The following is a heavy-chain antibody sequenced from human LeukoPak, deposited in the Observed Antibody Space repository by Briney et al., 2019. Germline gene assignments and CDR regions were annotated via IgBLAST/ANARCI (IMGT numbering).Heavy chain of an antibody. CDR3: AKATSVITLFDY. CDR2: ISNNGGYT. V-gene: IGHV3-23*01. J-gene: IGHJ4*02. D-gene: IGHD3-10*01. CDR1: GFTFSSSA. Sequence: GGSLRLSCAASGFTFSSSAMSWVRQAPGKGLEWVSAISNNGGYTYYADSVKGRFTISRDNAKNSLYLQMNSLRAEDTAVYYCAKATSVITLFDYWGQGTLVTVSS.